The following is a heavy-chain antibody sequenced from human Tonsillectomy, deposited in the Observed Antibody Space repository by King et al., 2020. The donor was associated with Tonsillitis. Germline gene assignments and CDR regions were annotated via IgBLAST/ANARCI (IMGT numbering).Heavy chain of an antibody. CDR2: IFYSGST. D-gene: IGHD3-16*01. J-gene: IGHJ5*02. V-gene: IGHV4-59*08. CDR1: GGPISRYY. CDR3: ARGRRATFEFDP. Sequence: QLQESGPGLVKPSETLSLTCTVSGGPISRYYWSWIGQPPGKGLEWIGYIFYSGSTNYNPPLKGGVTISVDTSKNQFSLKLSSVTAADTAVYYCARGRRATFEFDPWGQGTLVTVSS.